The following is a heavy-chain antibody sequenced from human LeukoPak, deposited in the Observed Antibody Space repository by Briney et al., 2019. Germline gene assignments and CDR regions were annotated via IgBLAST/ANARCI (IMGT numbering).Heavy chain of an antibody. J-gene: IGHJ6*03. CDR3: ARGLSGSYSAWYYYMDV. V-gene: IGHV1-18*01. Sequence: ASVKVSCKASGYTFTSYGISWVRQAPGQGLEWMGWISAYNGNTNYAQKLQGRVTMTTDTSTSTAYMELRSLRSDDTAVYYCARGLSGSYSAWYYYMDVWGKGTTVTVSS. CDR1: GYTFTSYG. D-gene: IGHD1-26*01. CDR2: ISAYNGNT.